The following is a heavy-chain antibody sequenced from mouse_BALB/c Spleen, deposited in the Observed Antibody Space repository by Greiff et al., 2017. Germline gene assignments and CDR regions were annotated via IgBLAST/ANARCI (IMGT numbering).Heavy chain of an antibody. V-gene: IGHV1-39*01. CDR3: ARDDGYSYAMDY. J-gene: IGHJ4*01. CDR2: IDPYYGGT. D-gene: IGHD2-3*01. CDR1: GYSFTGYN. Sequence: VQLQQSGPELEKPGASVKISCKASGYSFTGYNMNWVKQSNGKSLEWIGNIDPYYGGTSYNQKFKGKATLTADKSSSTAYMQLSSLTSENSAVYFCARDDGYSYAMDYWGQGTSVTVSS.